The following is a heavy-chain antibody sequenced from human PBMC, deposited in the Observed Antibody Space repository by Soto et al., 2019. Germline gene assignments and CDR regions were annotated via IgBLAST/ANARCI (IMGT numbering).Heavy chain of an antibody. V-gene: IGHV3-7*05. CDR3: ARVISPKYSTYWVDAFDF. CDR2: INQDGSVQ. CDR1: GFTFSTYW. J-gene: IGHJ3*01. Sequence: EVQLVESGGGLVQPGGSLRLSCAASGFTFSTYWMTWVRQAPGKGLEWVANINQDGSVQNYVDSVKGRFTISRDNAENSLYPQMNSLRAEDAAVYYCARVISPKYSTYWVDAFDFWGQGTMVTVSS. D-gene: IGHD2-21*01.